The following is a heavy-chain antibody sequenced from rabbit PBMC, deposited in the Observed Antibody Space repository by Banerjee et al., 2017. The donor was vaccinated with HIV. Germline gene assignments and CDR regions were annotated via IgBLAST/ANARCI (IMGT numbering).Heavy chain of an antibody. J-gene: IGHJ4*01. V-gene: IGHV1S47*01. CDR1: GFDFSSYG. CDR3: ARLVSATMNMGGYYFNL. CDR2: IDPVFGST. Sequence: QEQLVESGGGLVQPGGSLKLSCKASGFDFSSYGVSWVRQAPGKGLEWIGYIDPVFGSTYYASWVNGRFTISSHNAQNTLYLQLNSLTAADTATYFCARLVSATMNMGGYYFNLWGQGTLVTVS. D-gene: IGHD2-1*01.